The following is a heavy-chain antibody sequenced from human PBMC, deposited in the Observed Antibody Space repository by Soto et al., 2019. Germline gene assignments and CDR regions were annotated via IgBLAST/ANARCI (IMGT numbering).Heavy chain of an antibody. D-gene: IGHD1-26*01. J-gene: IGHJ4*02. CDR3: AKDPVGKWTQGY. CDR1: GLTFSSSA. V-gene: IGHV3-23*01. CDR2: ITGGGGNT. Sequence: EVQLLESGGGLVQPGGSLRVSCAASGLTFSSSAMSWVRQAPGKRLEWISAITGGGGNTYYADSVKGRFTIARDNSKDTLYLLMNSLRVEDTAVYYCAKDPVGKWTQGYWGQGTLVTVSS.